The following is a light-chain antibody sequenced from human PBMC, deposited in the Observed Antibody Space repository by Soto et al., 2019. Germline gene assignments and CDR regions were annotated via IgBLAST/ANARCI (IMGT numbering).Light chain of an antibody. CDR1: ALPKQY. CDR3: QSADSSGTYVV. Sequence: SYELTQPPSVSVSPGQTARITCSGDALPKQYAYWYQQKPGQAPVLVIYKDSERPSGIPERFSGSSSGTTVTLTISGVQADDEADYYCQSADSSGTYVVFGGGTKVTVL. J-gene: IGLJ2*01. V-gene: IGLV3-25*03. CDR2: KDS.